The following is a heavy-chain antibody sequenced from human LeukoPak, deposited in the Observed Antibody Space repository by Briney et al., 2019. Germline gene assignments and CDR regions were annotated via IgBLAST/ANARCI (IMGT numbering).Heavy chain of an antibody. V-gene: IGHV1-2*02. CDR3: ASSPDSSGPYYYYYYMDV. J-gene: IGHJ6*03. Sequence: ASVKVSCKASGYTFTGYYMHWVRQAPGQGLERMGWINPNSGGTNYAQKFQGRVTMTRDSSISTAYMELSRLRSDDTAVYYCASSPDSSGPYYYYYYMDVWGKGTTVTVSS. D-gene: IGHD5-18*01. CDR1: GYTFTGYY. CDR2: INPNSGGT.